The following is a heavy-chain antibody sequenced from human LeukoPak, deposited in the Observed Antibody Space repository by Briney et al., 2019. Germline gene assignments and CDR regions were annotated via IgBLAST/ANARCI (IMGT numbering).Heavy chain of an antibody. D-gene: IGHD3-16*01. CDR2: ISASANTI. CDR1: GFTFSDYV. Sequence: TGGSLRLSCVVSGFTFSDYVMGWIRQAPGKGLEWISYISASANTIYYADSVKGRFTISRDNAKNSLYVQLTSLSAEDTAVYFCARDRWGPAKSFDLWGRGTLVTVSS. CDR3: ARDRWGPAKSFDL. J-gene: IGHJ2*01. V-gene: IGHV3-11*01.